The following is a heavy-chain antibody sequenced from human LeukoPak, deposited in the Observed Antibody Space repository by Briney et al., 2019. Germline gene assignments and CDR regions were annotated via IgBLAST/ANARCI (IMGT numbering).Heavy chain of an antibody. J-gene: IGHJ4*02. CDR1: GGSISSGGYY. CDR2: IYYSGST. CDR3: ARADVYYGSGSYILPYFDY. D-gene: IGHD3-10*01. V-gene: IGHV4-31*03. Sequence: SQTLSLTCTVSGGSISSGGYYWSCIRPHPGQGLEWTGYIYYSGSTYYNPSLKSRVTISVDTSKNQFSLKLSSVTAADTAVYYCARADVYYGSGSYILPYFDYWGQGTLVTVSS.